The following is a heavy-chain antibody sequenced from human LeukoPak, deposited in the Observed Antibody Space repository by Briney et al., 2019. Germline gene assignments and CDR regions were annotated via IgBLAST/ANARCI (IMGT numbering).Heavy chain of an antibody. CDR3: AMAPGYSSSWYPDY. J-gene: IGHJ4*02. CDR2: IYYSGST. V-gene: IGHV4-59*08. CDR1: GGSISSYY. D-gene: IGHD6-13*01. Sequence: PSETLSLTCTVPGGSISSYYWSWIRQPPGKGLEWIGYIYYSGSTNYNPSLKSRVTISVDTSKNQFSLKLSSVTAADTAVYYCAMAPGYSSSWYPDYWGQGTLVTVSS.